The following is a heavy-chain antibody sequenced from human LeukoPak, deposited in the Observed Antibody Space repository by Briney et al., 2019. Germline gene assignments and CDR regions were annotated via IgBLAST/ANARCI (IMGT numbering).Heavy chain of an antibody. CDR2: IKQDGSQK. CDR3: ARRGPLWEGGFDY. CDR1: GFTFSSYW. J-gene: IGHJ4*02. Sequence: GGSLRLSCAASGFTFSSYWMSWVRQAPGKGLEWVANIKQDGSQKYYVDSVKGRFSISRDNAKNSLYLQMNSLRAEDTAVYYCARRGPLWEGGFDYWGQGTLVTVSS. V-gene: IGHV3-7*01. D-gene: IGHD3-16*01.